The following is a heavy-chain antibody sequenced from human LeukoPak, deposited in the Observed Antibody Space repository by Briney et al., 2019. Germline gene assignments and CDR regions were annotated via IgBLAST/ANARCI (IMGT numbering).Heavy chain of an antibody. J-gene: IGHJ3*02. CDR2: ISSSSSSYI. CDR3: ARDRNYYDSSPDAFDI. V-gene: IGHV3-21*01. CDR1: GFTFSTYW. Sequence: PGGSLRLSCAASGFTFSTYWMYWVRQAPGKGLEWVSSISSSSSSYIYYADSVKGRFTISRDNAKNSLYLQMNSLRAEDTAVYYCARDRNYYDSSPDAFDIWGQGTMVTVSS. D-gene: IGHD3-22*01.